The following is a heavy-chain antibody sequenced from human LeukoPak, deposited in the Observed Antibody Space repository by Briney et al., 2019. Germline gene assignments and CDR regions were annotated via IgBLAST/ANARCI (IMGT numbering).Heavy chain of an antibody. D-gene: IGHD1-1*01. V-gene: IGHV3-7*01. J-gene: IGHJ4*02. Sequence: PGGALMLSWGAAGFTFSDDLMSWGRQAPGKGLEWVANIRQDGSEKYYVDSMRGRFTISRDNAKNSLYLQMSSLRAEDTAVYYCARSTAGLDYWGQGTLVTVSS. CDR3: ARSTAGLDY. CDR2: IRQDGSEK. CDR1: GFTFSDDL.